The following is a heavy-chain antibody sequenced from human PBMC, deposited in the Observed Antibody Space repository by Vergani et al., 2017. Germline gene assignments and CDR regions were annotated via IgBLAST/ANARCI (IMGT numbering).Heavy chain of an antibody. J-gene: IGHJ3*02. CDR1: GYTFTSYT. D-gene: IGHD2-21*02. Sequence: QVQLVQSGAEVKKPGASVTVSCKASGYTFTSYTIHWVRQAPGQRLEWIGCINAGNGNTKYSQNFQGRVTITRDTSASTAYMERSSLRSEDTAVFFCARGTALGAFDIWGQGTMVTVSS. CDR2: INAGNGNT. V-gene: IGHV1-3*01. CDR3: ARGTALGAFDI.